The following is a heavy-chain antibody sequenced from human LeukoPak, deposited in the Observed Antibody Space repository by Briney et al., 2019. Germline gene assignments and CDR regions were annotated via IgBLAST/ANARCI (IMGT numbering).Heavy chain of an antibody. CDR2: ISGSGGNT. CDR1: GFTFSTYA. J-gene: IGHJ4*02. D-gene: IGHD3-10*01. Sequence: GGSLRLSCAAPGFTFSTYAMSWVRQAPAKGLEWVSAISGSGGNTYYADSVKGRFTISRDNSKSMVYLQMNSLRAEDTAVYYCAKDRGSAPYCIDYWGQGTLVTVSS. CDR3: AKDRGSAPYCIDY. V-gene: IGHV3-23*01.